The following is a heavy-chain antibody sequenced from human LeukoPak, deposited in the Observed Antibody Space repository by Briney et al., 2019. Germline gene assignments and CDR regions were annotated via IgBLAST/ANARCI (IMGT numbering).Heavy chain of an antibody. D-gene: IGHD1-1*01. CDR2: VTASGGDS. V-gene: IGHV3-23*01. CDR1: GFTFRYYA. Sequence: GGSLRLSCAASGFTFRYYAMTWVRQAPGKGLEWVSTVTASGGDSYHADSVKGRFTVSRDNSKNTVYLQMNNLRAEDTAVYYCAEEAAPTTGARTSWYYFDYWGQGTLVTVSS. J-gene: IGHJ4*02. CDR3: AEEAAPTTGARTSWYYFDY.